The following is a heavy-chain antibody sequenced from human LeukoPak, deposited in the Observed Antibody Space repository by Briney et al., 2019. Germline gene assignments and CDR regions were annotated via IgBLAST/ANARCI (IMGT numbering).Heavy chain of an antibody. D-gene: IGHD3-10*01. CDR1: GFDFSSYA. J-gene: IGHJ4*02. CDR2: ISNSGGTT. V-gene: IGHV3-23*01. CDR3: AREAWFGKLLYVDH. Sequence: PGGSLRLSCAASGFDFSSYAMSWVRQAPGKGLEWVSVISNSGGTTYYADSVKGRFTISRDNSKNTLYLQMNSLRAEDTAVYYCAREAWFGKLLYVDHWGQGTLVTVSS.